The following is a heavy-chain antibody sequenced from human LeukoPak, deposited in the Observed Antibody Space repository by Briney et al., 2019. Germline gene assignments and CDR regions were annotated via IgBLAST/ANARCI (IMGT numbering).Heavy chain of an antibody. CDR2: IKSKTDGGTT. D-gene: IGHD3-9*01. V-gene: IGHV3-15*01. J-gene: IGHJ3*02. Sequence: GGSLRLSCAASGFTFSNAWMSWVRQAPGKGLEWVGRIKSKTDGGTTDYAAPVKGRFTISRDDLKNTLYLQMNSLETEDTAVYYCTLFYDILTGGAFDIWGQGTMVTVSS. CDR1: GFTFSNAW. CDR3: TLFYDILTGGAFDI.